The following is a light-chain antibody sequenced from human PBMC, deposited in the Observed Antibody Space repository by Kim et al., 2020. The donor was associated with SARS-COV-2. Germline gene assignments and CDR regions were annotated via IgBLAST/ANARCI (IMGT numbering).Light chain of an antibody. CDR2: EVN. V-gene: IGLV2-8*01. CDR1: NSDVGGYNY. CDR3: SSYAGSDVV. J-gene: IGLJ3*02. Sequence: PGQSGTSSCTGTNSDVGGYNYVSWYQQLPGKAPKLMIYEVNKRPSGVPDRFSGSKSGIAASLTVSGLQAEDEADYYCSSYAGSDVVFGGGTQLTVL.